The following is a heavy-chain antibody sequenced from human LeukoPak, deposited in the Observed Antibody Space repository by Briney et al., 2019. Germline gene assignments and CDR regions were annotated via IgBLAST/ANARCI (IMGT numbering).Heavy chain of an antibody. V-gene: IGHV3-66*01. Sequence: GGSLRLSCAASGFTVSNNYMTWVRQAPGKGLEWVSLIYSGGSTYYADSVKGRVTISRDNSKNTLYLQMNRLRVEDTAVYYCARDGLDTYGFDYWGQGTLVTVSS. CDR3: ARDGLDTYGFDY. J-gene: IGHJ4*02. CDR1: GFTVSNNY. D-gene: IGHD5-18*01. CDR2: IYSGGST.